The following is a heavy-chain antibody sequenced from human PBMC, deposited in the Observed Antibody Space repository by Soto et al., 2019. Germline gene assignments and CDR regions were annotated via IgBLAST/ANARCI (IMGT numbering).Heavy chain of an antibody. CDR2: IIPIFGTA. CDR3: ARDGGRHSGGIDY. Sequence: QVQLVQSGAEVKKPGSSVKVSCNASGGTFSSDSINWVRQAPGQGLEWMGEIIPIFGTANYAQKFQGRVTITADEPTSTAYMELSSLRSEDTAVYYCARDGGRHSGGIDYWGQGTLVTVSS. J-gene: IGHJ4*02. V-gene: IGHV1-69*01. D-gene: IGHD1-26*01. CDR1: GGTFSSDS.